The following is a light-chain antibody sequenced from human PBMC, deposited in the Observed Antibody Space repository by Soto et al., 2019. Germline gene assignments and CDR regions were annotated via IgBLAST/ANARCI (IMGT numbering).Light chain of an antibody. J-gene: IGKJ1*01. CDR1: QDIRTE. CDR3: LQDYSYLRT. Sequence: AIQMTQSPSSLSASVGDRVTITCRASQDIRTELGWYQQKPGNAPKLLIYATSILQSGVPSRFSGIGSGTDFTLTISSLQPEDFATYYCLQDYSYLRTFGQGTKVEIK. V-gene: IGKV1-6*01. CDR2: ATS.